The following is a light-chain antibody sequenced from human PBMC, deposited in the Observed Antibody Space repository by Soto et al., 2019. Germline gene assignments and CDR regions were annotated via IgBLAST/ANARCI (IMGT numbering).Light chain of an antibody. J-gene: IGLJ1*01. Sequence: ALTQPASVSGSPGQSITISCTGTSSDVGGYNYVSWYQQHPGKAPKLMIYEVSNRPSGVSNRFSGSKSGNTASLTISGLKAEDAADYYCSSYTSSSTYVFGTGTKVTVL. CDR2: EVS. V-gene: IGLV2-14*01. CDR3: SSYTSSSTYV. CDR1: SSDVGGYNY.